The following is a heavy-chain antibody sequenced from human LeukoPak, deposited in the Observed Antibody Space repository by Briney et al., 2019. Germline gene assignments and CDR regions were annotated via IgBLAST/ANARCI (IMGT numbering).Heavy chain of an antibody. CDR3: TRSDYDCWSGYYPGY. CDR1: GFTLGDYA. J-gene: IGHJ4*02. CDR2: IRSKAYGGTK. V-gene: IGHV3-49*04. Sequence: GGSLRLSCTASGFTLGDYAMSWVRQAPGKGLEWVGFIRSKAYGGTKEYAASVKGRFTISRDDSKSIAYLQMNSLKTEDTAVYYCTRSDYDCWSGYYPGYWGQGTLVTVSS. D-gene: IGHD3-3*01.